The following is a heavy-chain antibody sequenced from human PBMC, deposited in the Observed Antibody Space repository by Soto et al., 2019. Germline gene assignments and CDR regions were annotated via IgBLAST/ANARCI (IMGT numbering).Heavy chain of an antibody. V-gene: IGHV3-7*03. Sequence: GGSLRLSCAVSGFTFTSYSMSWFRQAPGEGLEWVANIHQDGSEKYYVDSVEGRFTISRDNAKNSLYLQMNSLRAEDTAVYYCARDLPGYCTTTDCYSYFDYWGQGTLVTVSS. CDR2: IHQDGSEK. J-gene: IGHJ4*02. CDR1: GFTFTSYS. D-gene: IGHD2-2*02. CDR3: ARDLPGYCTTTDCYSYFDY.